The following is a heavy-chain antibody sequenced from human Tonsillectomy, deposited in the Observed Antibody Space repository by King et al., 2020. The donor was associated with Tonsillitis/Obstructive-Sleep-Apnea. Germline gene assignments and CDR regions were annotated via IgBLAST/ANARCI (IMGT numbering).Heavy chain of an antibody. D-gene: IGHD6-13*01. J-gene: IGHJ6*03. CDR2: ISGSGGST. Sequence: VQLVESGGGLVQPGGSLRLSCAASGFTFNSYAMTWVRQAPGKGLEWVSAISGSGGSTYYADSVKGRVTISRDNSKNTLYLQMNSLRAEDTAVYYCAKDQQDSLPPYFYYYMGVWGKGTTVTVSS. CDR3: AKDQQDSLPPYFYYYMGV. V-gene: IGHV3-23*04. CDR1: GFTFNSYA.